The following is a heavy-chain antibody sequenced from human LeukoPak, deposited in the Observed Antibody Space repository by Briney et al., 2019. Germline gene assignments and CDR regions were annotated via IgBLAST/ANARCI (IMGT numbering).Heavy chain of an antibody. J-gene: IGHJ4*02. CDR1: GGSISSDDYY. D-gene: IGHD6-13*01. Sequence: LSLTCTVSGGSISSDDYYWGWIRQAPGKGLEWVSYISSSGSTIYYADSVKGRFTISRDNAKNSLYLQMNSLRAEDTAVYYCARVGIAAAGTCDYWGQGTLVTVSS. CDR2: ISSSGSTI. V-gene: IGHV3-11*04. CDR3: ARVGIAAAGTCDY.